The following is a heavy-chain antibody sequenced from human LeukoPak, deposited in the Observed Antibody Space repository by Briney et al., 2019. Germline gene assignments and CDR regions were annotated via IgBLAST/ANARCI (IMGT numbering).Heavy chain of an antibody. J-gene: IGHJ5*02. Sequence: SQTLSLTWAVAGGSISSGGYSWSWMPEPPVKGLERIGNVYHSGSTYYTPSLKSRVTISVDSSNNHFSLNLCSLTAGDTAVYNCAREYYDSGGYYDRGGFDPWGQGTLVTVSS. CDR3: AREYYDSGGYYDRGGFDP. CDR1: GGSISSGGYS. D-gene: IGHD3-22*01. CDR2: VYHSGST. V-gene: IGHV4-30-2*01.